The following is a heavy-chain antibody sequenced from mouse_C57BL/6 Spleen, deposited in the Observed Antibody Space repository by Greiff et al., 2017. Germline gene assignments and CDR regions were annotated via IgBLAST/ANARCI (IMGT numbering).Heavy chain of an antibody. CDR3: ARYDLYWYVDV. CDR1: GYTFTSYW. D-gene: IGHD2-12*01. Sequence: QVQLQQPGTELVKPGASVKLSCKASGYTFTSYWMHWVKQRPGQGLEWIGNINPSNGGTNYNEKFKRKATLTVDNSSSTAYMQLSSLTSEDSAVYYCARYDLYWYVDVWGTGTTVTGAS. V-gene: IGHV1-53*01. J-gene: IGHJ1*03. CDR2: INPSNGGT.